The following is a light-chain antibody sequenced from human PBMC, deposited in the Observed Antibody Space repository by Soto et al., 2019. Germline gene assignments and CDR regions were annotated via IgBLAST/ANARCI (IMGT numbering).Light chain of an antibody. CDR2: DAS. J-gene: IGKJ1*01. CDR3: QQYNNWPGA. Sequence: EVVLTQSPATLSVSPGERATLSCRASQSVSSNLAWYQQKTGQAPRLLIYDASTRATGIPVRFSGSGSGTEFTLTISSLQSEDFAVYYCQQYNNWPGAFGQGTKVDIK. CDR1: QSVSSN. V-gene: IGKV3-15*01.